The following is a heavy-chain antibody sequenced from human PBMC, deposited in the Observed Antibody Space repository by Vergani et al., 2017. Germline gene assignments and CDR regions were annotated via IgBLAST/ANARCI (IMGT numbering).Heavy chain of an antibody. CDR3: AREGRGILEWTLVNWFDP. CDR2: INAGNGNT. CDR1: GYTFTSYA. V-gene: IGHV1-3*01. Sequence: QVQLVQSGAEVKKPGASVKVSCKASGYTFTSYAMHWVRQAPGQRLEWMGWINAGNGNTKYSQKFQGRVTITRDTSASTAYMELSSLRSEDTAVYYCAREGRGILEWTLVNWFDPWGQGTLVTVSS. J-gene: IGHJ5*02. D-gene: IGHD3-3*01.